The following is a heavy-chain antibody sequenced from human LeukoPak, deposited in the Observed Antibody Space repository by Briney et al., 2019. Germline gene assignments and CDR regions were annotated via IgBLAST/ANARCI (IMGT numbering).Heavy chain of an antibody. CDR3: ARVGVPQYAFDI. CDR2: INSDGRFT. J-gene: IGHJ3*02. V-gene: IGHV3-74*01. CDR1: GFTFSSYW. Sequence: GGSLRLSCVASGFTFSSYWMHWVRQVPGKGPVWVSRINSDGRFTSYAVSVKGRFTISRDNAKNTLYLQMNSLRAEDTAVYSCARVGVPQYAFDIWGQGTWVTVSS. D-gene: IGHD2-2*01.